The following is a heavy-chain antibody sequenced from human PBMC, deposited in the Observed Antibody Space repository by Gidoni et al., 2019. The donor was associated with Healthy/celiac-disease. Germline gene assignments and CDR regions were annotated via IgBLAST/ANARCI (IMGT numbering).Heavy chain of an antibody. V-gene: IGHV3-48*01. D-gene: IGHD2-21*02. CDR1: GFTFSSYS. J-gene: IGHJ4*02. CDR2: ISSSSSTI. CDR3: ARALSYCGGDCYWPHYFDY. Sequence: EVQLVESGGGLVQPGGSLRLSCAASGFTFSSYSMNWVRQAPGKGLEWVSYISSSSSTIYYADSVKGRFTISRDNAKNSLYLQMNSLRAEDTAVYYCARALSYCGGDCYWPHYFDYWGQGTLVTVSS.